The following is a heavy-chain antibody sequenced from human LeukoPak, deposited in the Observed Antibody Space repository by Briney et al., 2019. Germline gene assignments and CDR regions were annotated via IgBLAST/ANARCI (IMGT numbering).Heavy chain of an antibody. V-gene: IGHV3-53*01. CDR3: ARGRRDGYNLGY. CDR1: GFNVTTNY. D-gene: IGHD5-24*01. Sequence: GGSLRLSCAASGFNVTTNYMRWVRQAPGEGLEWVSVIYSGGTTYYADSVKGRFTISRDISKNTLSLQMNSLRAEDTAVYYCARGRRDGYNLGYWGQGTLVAVSS. J-gene: IGHJ4*02. CDR2: IYSGGTT.